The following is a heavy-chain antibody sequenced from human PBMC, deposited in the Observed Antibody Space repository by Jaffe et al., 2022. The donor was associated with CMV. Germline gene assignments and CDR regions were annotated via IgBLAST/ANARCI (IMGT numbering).Heavy chain of an antibody. V-gene: IGHV3-15*01. Sequence: EVQLVESGGGLVKPGGSLRLSCAASGFTFSNAWMSWVRQAPGKGLEWVGRIKSKTDGGTTDYAAPVKGRFTISRDDSKNTLYLQMNSLKTEDTAVYYCTTEFKGLFYYYMDVWGKGTTVTVSS. J-gene: IGHJ6*03. CDR1: GFTFSNAW. D-gene: IGHD6-19*01. CDR3: TTEFKGLFYYYMDV. CDR2: IKSKTDGGTT.